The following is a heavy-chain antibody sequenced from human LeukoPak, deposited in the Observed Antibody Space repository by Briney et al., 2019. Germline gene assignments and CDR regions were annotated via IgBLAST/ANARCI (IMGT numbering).Heavy chain of an antibody. J-gene: IGHJ3*02. D-gene: IGHD2-2*01. CDR1: GYSISSGYY. V-gene: IGHV4-38-2*01. CDR2: IYHSGST. CDR3: ARQIVVVPRVAFDI. Sequence: SETLSLTCAVSGYSISSGYYWGWIRQPPGKGLDWIGSIYHSGSTYYNPSLKSRVTISVDTSKNQFSLKLSSVTAADTAVYYCARQIVVVPRVAFDIWGQGTMVTVSS.